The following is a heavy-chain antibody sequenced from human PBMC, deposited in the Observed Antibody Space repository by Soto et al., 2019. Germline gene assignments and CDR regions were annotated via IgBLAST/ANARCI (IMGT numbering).Heavy chain of an antibody. V-gene: IGHV4-59*08. CDR1: GGSISSYY. Sequence: SETLSLTCTVSGGSISSYYWSWIRQPPGKGLEWIGYIYYSGSTNYNPSLKSRVTISVDTSKNQFSLKLSSVTAADTAVYYCARHVAIFGVVPNYYYYMAVWGKGTTVTVSS. CDR2: IYYSGST. CDR3: ARHVAIFGVVPNYYYYMAV. D-gene: IGHD3-3*01. J-gene: IGHJ6*03.